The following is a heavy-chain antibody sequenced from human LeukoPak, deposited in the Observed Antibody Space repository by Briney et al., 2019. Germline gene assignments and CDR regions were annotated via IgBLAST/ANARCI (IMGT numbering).Heavy chain of an antibody. CDR3: AIAATLAARLVYYYYYMDV. J-gene: IGHJ6*03. CDR2: IIPIFGTA. V-gene: IGHV1-69*05. Sequence: TVKVSCKASGGTFSSYAISWVRQAPGQGLEWMGGIIPIFGTANYAQKFQGRVTITTDESTSTAYMELSSLRSEDTAVYYCAIAATLAARLVYYYYYMDVWGKGTTVTVSS. CDR1: GGTFSSYA. D-gene: IGHD6-6*01.